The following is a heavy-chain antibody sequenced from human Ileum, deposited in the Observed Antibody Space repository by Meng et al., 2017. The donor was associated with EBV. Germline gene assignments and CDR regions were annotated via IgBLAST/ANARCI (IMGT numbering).Heavy chain of an antibody. CDR2: ISSENYT. J-gene: IGHJ4*02. CDR1: ECTFSKQI. CDR3: TRQGQDL. V-gene: IGHV3-30*03. D-gene: IGHD2-15*01. Sequence: VESGGVLVTPGIAPRLACVVSECTFSKQIIHWIRQAPGEGLDWVAVISSENYTYYSDSVKGRFTITRDNSANTVYLQMDNLGPQDTALYFCTRQGQDLWGQGTLVTVSS.